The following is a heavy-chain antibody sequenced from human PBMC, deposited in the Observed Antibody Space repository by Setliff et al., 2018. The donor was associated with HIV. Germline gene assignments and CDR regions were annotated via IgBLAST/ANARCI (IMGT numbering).Heavy chain of an antibody. CDR1: GDSINGRW. D-gene: IGHD3-10*01. J-gene: IGHJ4*02. CDR3: APRHHKYGFL. CDR2: IHYSGFA. Sequence: PSETLSLTCTVSGDSINGRWLGWIRQPPGKGLEWTGNIHYSGFANYNPSLKSRVTISVDTSKNQLYLRLTSVTPADTALYYCAPRHHKYGFLWGQGTLVTVSS. V-gene: IGHV4-59*03.